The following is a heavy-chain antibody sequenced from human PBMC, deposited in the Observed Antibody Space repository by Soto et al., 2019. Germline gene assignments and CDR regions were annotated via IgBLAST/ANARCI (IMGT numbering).Heavy chain of an antibody. Sequence: PSETLSLTCAVYGGSFSVYYWNWIRHPPGKGLEWIGEIDHSGYTNYNPSLKSRVTISVDTSKNQFSLRLTSVTAADTAVYYCARVRDWFDPWGQGTLVTVSS. CDR1: GGSFSVYY. CDR2: IDHSGYT. CDR3: ARVRDWFDP. V-gene: IGHV4-34*01. D-gene: IGHD3-3*01. J-gene: IGHJ5*02.